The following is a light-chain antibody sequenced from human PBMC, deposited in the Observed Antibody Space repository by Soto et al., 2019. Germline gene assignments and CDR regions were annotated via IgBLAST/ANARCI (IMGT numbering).Light chain of an antibody. CDR3: FSYAGSSYV. J-gene: IGLJ1*01. V-gene: IGLV2-23*01. CDR2: EAS. Sequence: QSVVTQPASVSGSPGQSITIPCTGTSSDVGSYNLVSWYQQHPGKAPKPMIYEASKRPSGVSNRFSGSKSGNTASLTISGLQAEDEADYYCFSYAGSSYVFGTGTKLTVL. CDR1: SSDVGSYNL.